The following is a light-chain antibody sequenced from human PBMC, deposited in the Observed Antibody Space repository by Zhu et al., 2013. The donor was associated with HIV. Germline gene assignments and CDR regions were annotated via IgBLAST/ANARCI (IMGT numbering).Light chain of an antibody. V-gene: IGKV3-15*01. CDR3: QQYKSYS. Sequence: EIVLTQSPVTLSVSPGERATLSCRASLSVSSNLAWYQQKPGQAPSLLIYGASTRATGIPARFSGSGSGTEFTLTITDLQPDDFSTYYCQQYKSYSFGGGTKVEI. CDR2: GAS. J-gene: IGKJ4*01. CDR1: LSVSSN.